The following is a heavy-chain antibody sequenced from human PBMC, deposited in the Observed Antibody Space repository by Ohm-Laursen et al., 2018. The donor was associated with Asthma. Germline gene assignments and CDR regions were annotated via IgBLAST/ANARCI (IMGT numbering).Heavy chain of an antibody. CDR1: GFTFSDYY. J-gene: IGHJ6*02. Sequence: SLRLSCAASGFTFSDYYMSWIRQAPGKGLEWVSYISGSSSYTNYADSVKGRFTISRDNAKNSLYLQMNSLRAEDTAVYYCARDISDYYYYGMDVWGQGTTVTVPS. CDR3: ARDISDYYYYGMDV. CDR2: ISGSSSYT. D-gene: IGHD1-14*01. V-gene: IGHV3-11*06.